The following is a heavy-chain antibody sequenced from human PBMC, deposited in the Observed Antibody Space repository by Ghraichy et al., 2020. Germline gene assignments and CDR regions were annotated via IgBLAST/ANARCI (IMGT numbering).Heavy chain of an antibody. D-gene: IGHD3-10*01. J-gene: IGHJ6*02. CDR2: INHSGST. Sequence: SETLSLTCAVYGGSFSGYYWSWIRQPPGKGLEWIGEINHSGSTNYNPSLKSRVTISVDTSKNQFSLKLSSVTAADTAVYYCARIEALWFGELLSESMDVWGQGTTVTVSS. CDR1: GGSFSGYY. CDR3: ARIEALWFGELLSESMDV. V-gene: IGHV4-34*01.